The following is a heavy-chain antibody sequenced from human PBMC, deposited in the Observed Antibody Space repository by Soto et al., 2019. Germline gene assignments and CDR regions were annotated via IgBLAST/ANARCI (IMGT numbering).Heavy chain of an antibody. CDR1: GFSFGSYW. Sequence: GGSLRLSCAVSGFSFGSYWMSWVRQAPGKGLEWLASIKDGGSERYYLDSVKGRFTISRDNAKDSLSLQMNSLRGEDTAFYYCARDVGPVTIFGEALSGYFDFWGQGTLVTVSS. CDR3: ARDVGPVTIFGEALSGYFDF. D-gene: IGHD3-3*01. V-gene: IGHV3-7*03. J-gene: IGHJ4*02. CDR2: IKDGGSER.